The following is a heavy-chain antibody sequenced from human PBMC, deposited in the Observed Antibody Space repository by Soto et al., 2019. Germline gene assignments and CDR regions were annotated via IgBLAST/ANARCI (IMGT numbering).Heavy chain of an antibody. D-gene: IGHD6-13*01. J-gene: IGHJ1*01. Sequence: ASVKVSCKASGGTFSSYAISWVRQAPGQGLEWMGGIIPIFGTANYAQKFQGRVTITADESTSTAYMELSSLRSEDTAVYYCARDRNGSSWYFGYFQHWGQGTLVTVSS. CDR3: ARDRNGSSWYFGYFQH. V-gene: IGHV1-69*13. CDR2: IIPIFGTA. CDR1: GGTFSSYA.